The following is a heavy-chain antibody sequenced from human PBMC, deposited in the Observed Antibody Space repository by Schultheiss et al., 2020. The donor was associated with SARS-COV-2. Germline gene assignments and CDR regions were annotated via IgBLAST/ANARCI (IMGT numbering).Heavy chain of an antibody. D-gene: IGHD5-18*01. CDR1: GFTFSSYS. CDR3: ATGSSAYSYGFGSHDFCYGRDV. V-gene: IGHV3-21*04. CDR2: ISRGGATI. Sequence: GESLKISCAASGFTFSSYSMNWVRQAPGKGLEWVSSISRGGATIYYADSVKGRFTISRDNAKNSVYLQMNRLRAEDTGRYYCATGSSAYSYGFGSHDFCYGRDVWGQGKTVTVSS. J-gene: IGHJ6*02.